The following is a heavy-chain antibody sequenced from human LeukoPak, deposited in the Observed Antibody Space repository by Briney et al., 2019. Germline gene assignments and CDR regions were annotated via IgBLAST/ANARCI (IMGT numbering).Heavy chain of an antibody. CDR1: GGSFSGYY. CDR2: INHSGST. CDR3: ARGFNCGGDWCPIYYFDY. V-gene: IGHV4-34*01. D-gene: IGHD2-21*02. J-gene: IGHJ4*02. Sequence: SETLSLTCAVYGGSFSGYYWSWIRQPPGKGLEWIGEINHSGSTNYNPSLESRVTISVDTSKNQFSLKLSSVTAADTAVYYCARGFNCGGDWCPIYYFDYWGQGTLVTVSS.